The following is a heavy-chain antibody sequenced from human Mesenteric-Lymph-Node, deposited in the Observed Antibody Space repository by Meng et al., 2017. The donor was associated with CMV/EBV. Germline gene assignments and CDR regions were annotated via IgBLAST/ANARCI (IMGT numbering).Heavy chain of an antibody. CDR1: GASINSDIW. CDR2: IYQTGST. CDR3: AISPNQDPGP. V-gene: IGHV4-4*02. Sequence: RTCAVAGASINSDIWWSWVRQPPGKGLEWIGEIYQTGSTNYNPSLESRVTISMDKSKNQFSLNLSSVTAADTAFYYCAISPNQDPGPWGQGTLVTVSS. D-gene: IGHD1-14*01. J-gene: IGHJ5*02.